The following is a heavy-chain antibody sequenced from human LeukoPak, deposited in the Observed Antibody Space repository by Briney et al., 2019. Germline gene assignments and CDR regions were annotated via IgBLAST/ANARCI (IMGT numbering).Heavy chain of an antibody. CDR1: GGTFSSYA. Sequence: SVKVSCKASGGTFSSYAISWVRQAPGQGLEWMGGIIPIFGTANYAQKFQGRVTITTDESTSTAYMELSSLRSEDTAVYYCAREARNYDILTGYYNPYYFDYWGQGTLVTVSS. CDR2: IIPIFGTA. J-gene: IGHJ4*02. D-gene: IGHD3-9*01. V-gene: IGHV1-69*05. CDR3: AREARNYDILTGYYNPYYFDY.